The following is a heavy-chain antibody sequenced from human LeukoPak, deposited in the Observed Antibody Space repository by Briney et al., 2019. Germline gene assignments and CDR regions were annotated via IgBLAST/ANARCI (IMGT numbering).Heavy chain of an antibody. CDR2: IYSGGST. J-gene: IGHJ6*02. V-gene: IGHV3-53*01. Sequence: GGSLRLSCAASGFTVSSNYMSWVRQAPGKGLEWVSVIYSGGSTYYADSVKGRFTISRDNSKNTLYLQMNSLRAEDTAVYYCAKNGKYSSGWYSYWEVPDYYYYYGMDVWGQGTTVTVSS. D-gene: IGHD6-19*01. CDR1: GFTVSSNY. CDR3: AKNGKYSSGWYSYWEVPDYYYYYGMDV.